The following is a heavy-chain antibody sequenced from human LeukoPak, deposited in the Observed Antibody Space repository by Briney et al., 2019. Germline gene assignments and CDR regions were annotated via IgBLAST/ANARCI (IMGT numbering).Heavy chain of an antibody. Sequence: GGSLRLSCAASGFTFSSYAMSWVRQAPGKGLEWVSAISGSGGSTYYADSVKGRLTISRDNSKNTLYLQMNSLRAEDTAVYYCAKDPYSSSSSGWFDPWGQGTLVTVSS. D-gene: IGHD6-6*01. V-gene: IGHV3-23*01. CDR1: GFTFSSYA. CDR2: ISGSGGST. CDR3: AKDPYSSSSSGWFDP. J-gene: IGHJ5*02.